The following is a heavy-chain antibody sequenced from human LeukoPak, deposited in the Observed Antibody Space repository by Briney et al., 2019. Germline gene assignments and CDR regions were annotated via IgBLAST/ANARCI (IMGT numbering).Heavy chain of an antibody. CDR1: GGSISSGGYS. V-gene: IGHV4-30-2*01. D-gene: IGHD3-9*01. CDR2: IYHSGST. J-gene: IGHJ4*02. Sequence: TLSLTCAVSGGSISSGGYSWSWIRQPPGKGLEWIGYIYHSGSTYYNPSLKSRVTISVDRSKNQFSLKLSSVTAADAAVYYCARSFNYDTPFDYWGQGTLVTVSS. CDR3: ARSFNYDTPFDY.